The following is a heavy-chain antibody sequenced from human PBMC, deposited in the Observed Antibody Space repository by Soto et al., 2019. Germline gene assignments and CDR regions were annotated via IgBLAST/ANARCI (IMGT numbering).Heavy chain of an antibody. CDR3: ARVFDGIGQLRRDYYGMDV. CDR2: IYYSGST. V-gene: IGHV4-59*01. J-gene: IGHJ6*02. Sequence: PSETLSLTCTVSGGSISSYCWSWIRQPPGKGLEWIGYIYYSGSTNYNPSLKSRVTISVDTSKNQFSLKLSSVPDADTAVYYCARVFDGIGQLRRDYYGMDVWGQGTMVTVSS. D-gene: IGHD1-1*01. CDR1: GGSISSYC.